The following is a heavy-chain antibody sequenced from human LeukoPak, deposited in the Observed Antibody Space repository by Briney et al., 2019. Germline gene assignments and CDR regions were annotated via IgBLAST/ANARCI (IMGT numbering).Heavy chain of an antibody. CDR3: ARDPAATAGVAAAGSYYFDY. CDR1: GGTFSSYA. D-gene: IGHD6-13*01. J-gene: IGHJ4*02. CDR2: IIPILDIA. V-gene: IGHV1-69*04. Sequence: GSSVTVSCKASGGTFSSYAISWVRQASGQGLEWMGRIIPILDIANYAQKFQGRVTITADKSTSTAYMELSSLRSEDTAVYYCARDPAATAGVAAAGSYYFDYWGQGTLVTVSS.